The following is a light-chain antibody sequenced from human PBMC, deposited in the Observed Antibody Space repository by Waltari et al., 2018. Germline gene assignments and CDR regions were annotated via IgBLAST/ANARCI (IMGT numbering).Light chain of an antibody. J-gene: IGKJ4*01. CDR1: QSVGTY. CDR3: QQRRNWPLT. Sequence: CRASQSVGTYLAWYQQRPGQSPRLLIYVASNRATGIPARFTGSGSETDFTLTISSLQPEDFAVYYCQQRRNWPLTFGGGTRVQI. V-gene: IGKV3-11*01. CDR2: VAS.